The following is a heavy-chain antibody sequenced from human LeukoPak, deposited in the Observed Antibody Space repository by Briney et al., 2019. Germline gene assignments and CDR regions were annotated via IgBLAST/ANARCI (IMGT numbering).Heavy chain of an antibody. J-gene: IGHJ4*02. V-gene: IGHV3-13*01. D-gene: IGHD2-15*01. CDR3: ASGGAADIYFDY. Sequence: GGSLRLSCAASGFTFSTYDMHWVRQTTGKGLEWVSAIGAGGDTYYQDSVKGRFTIFRDNAKNSLYLQMNSLRAEDTAVYYCASGGAADIYFDYWGQGTLVTVSS. CDR2: IGAGGDT. CDR1: GFTFSTYD.